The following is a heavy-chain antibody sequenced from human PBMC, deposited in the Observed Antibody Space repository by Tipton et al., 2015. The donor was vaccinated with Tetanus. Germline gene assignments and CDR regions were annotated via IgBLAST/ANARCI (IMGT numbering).Heavy chain of an antibody. CDR2: INSDGSST. CDR1: GLFFKNAW. CDR3: TRDRLAYCSGGFCYGPLAS. Sequence: SLRLSCTTSGLFFKNAWMNWVRQAPGKGLEWVGRINSDGSSTSYADSVKGRFTISRDNAKNTLYLQMNSLAAEDTAVYYCTRDRLAYCSGGFCYGPLASWGQGTLVTVSS. J-gene: IGHJ4*02. D-gene: IGHD2-15*01. V-gene: IGHV3-74*01.